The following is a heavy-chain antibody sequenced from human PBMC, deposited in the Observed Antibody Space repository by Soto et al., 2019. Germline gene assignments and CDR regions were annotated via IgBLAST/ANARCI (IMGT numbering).Heavy chain of an antibody. Sequence: GASVKVSCKASGGTFSSYAISWVRQAPGQGLEWMGGIIPIFGTANYAQKFQGRVTITADESTSTAYMELSSLRSEDTAVYYCASLLLDGYNYRTVGDYWGQGTLVTVST. D-gene: IGHD5-12*01. CDR3: ASLLLDGYNYRTVGDY. J-gene: IGHJ4*02. V-gene: IGHV1-69*13. CDR1: GGTFSSYA. CDR2: IIPIFGTA.